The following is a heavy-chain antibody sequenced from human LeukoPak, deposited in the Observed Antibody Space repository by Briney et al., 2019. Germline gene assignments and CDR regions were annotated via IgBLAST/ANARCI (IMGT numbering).Heavy chain of an antibody. J-gene: IGHJ6*03. CDR1: GGSISSSSYY. D-gene: IGHD2-2*01. Sequence: PSETLSLTCTVSGGSISSSSYYWGWIRQPPGKGLEWIGSIYYSGSTYYNPSLKSRVTISVDTSKNQFSLKLSSVTAADTAVYYCARGYCSSTSCSNYYYYYYMDVWGKGTTVTVSS. CDR3: ARGYCSSTSCSNYYYYYYMDV. CDR2: IYYSGST. V-gene: IGHV4-39*07.